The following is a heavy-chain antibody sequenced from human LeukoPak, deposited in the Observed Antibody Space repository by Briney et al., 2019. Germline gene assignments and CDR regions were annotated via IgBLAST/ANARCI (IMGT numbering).Heavy chain of an antibody. CDR1: GYTFTGYY. CDR3: ASSPEYYYDSSGPNDY. D-gene: IGHD3-22*01. CDR2: INPNSGGT. J-gene: IGHJ4*02. V-gene: IGHV1-2*06. Sequence: GASVKVSCKASGYTFTGYYMHWVRQAPGQGLEWMGRINPNSGGTNYAQKFQGGVTMTRDTSISTAYMELSRLRSDDTAVYYCASSPEYYYDSSGPNDYWGQGTLVTVSS.